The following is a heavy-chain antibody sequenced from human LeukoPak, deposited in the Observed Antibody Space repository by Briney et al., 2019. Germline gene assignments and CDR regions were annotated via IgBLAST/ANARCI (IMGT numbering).Heavy chain of an antibody. D-gene: IGHD3-16*01. Sequence: PGGSLRLSCAASGFTFNSYSMNWVRQAPGKGLEWVSYISSSSSTIYYADSVKGRFTISRDNAKNSLYLQMNSLSADDTAVYYCAGGASECSSPGDFACWGQGTLVTVSS. V-gene: IGHV3-48*01. J-gene: IGHJ4*02. CDR1: GFTFNSYS. CDR3: AGGASECSSPGDFAC. CDR2: ISSSSSTI.